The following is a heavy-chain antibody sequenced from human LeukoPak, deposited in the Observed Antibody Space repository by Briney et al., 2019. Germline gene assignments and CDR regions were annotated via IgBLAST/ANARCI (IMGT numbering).Heavy chain of an antibody. Sequence: GGSLRLSCAASGFTFSSYGMHWVRQAPGKGLEWVAFIRYDGSNKYYADSVKGRFTISRDNSKNTLYLQMNSLRAEDTAVYYCAKDPHQARIAVAGSDYWGQGTLVTVSS. CDR1: GFTFSSYG. D-gene: IGHD6-19*01. J-gene: IGHJ4*02. V-gene: IGHV3-30*02. CDR2: IRYDGSNK. CDR3: AKDPHQARIAVAGSDY.